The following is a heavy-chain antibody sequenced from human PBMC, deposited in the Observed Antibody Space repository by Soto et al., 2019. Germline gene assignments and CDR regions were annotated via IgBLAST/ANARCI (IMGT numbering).Heavy chain of an antibody. D-gene: IGHD3-3*01. CDR3: ARDGYYYDFWSEVYYYYMDV. CDR2: INPNSGGT. J-gene: IGHJ6*03. Sequence: ASVKVSCKASGYTFTGYYMHWVRQAPGQGLEWMGWINPNSGGTNYAQKFQGWVTMTRDTSISTAYMELSRLRSDDTAVYYCARDGYYYDFWSEVYYYYMDVWGKGTTVTVSS. CDR1: GYTFTGYY. V-gene: IGHV1-2*04.